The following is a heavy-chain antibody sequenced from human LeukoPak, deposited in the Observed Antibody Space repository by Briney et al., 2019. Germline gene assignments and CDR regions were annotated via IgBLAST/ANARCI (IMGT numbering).Heavy chain of an antibody. CDR1: GDSVSSNSAA. CDR3: AREEDYSSSWYWGGGYNWFDP. Sequence: SQTLSLTCAISGDSVSSNSAAWNWIRQSPSRGLEWLGRTYYRSKWYNDYAVSVKSRITINPDTSKNQFSLQLNSVTPEDTAVYYCAREEDYSSSWYWGGGYNWFDPWGQGTLVTVSS. J-gene: IGHJ5*02. V-gene: IGHV6-1*01. D-gene: IGHD6-13*01. CDR2: TYYRSKWYN.